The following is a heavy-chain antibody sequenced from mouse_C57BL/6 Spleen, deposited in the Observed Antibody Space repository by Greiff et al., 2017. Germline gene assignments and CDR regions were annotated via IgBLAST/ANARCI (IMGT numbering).Heavy chain of an antibody. D-gene: IGHD2-14*01. J-gene: IGHJ4*01. V-gene: IGHV1-52*01. CDR2: IDPSDSDT. CDR1: GYTFTSYW. Sequence: QVQLKQPGAELVRPGSSVKLSCKASGYTFTSYWMHWVKQRPRQGLEWIGNIDPSDSDTHYNQKFKDKATLTVDKSSSTAYMQLSSLTSEDSAVYYCARWRYDEGPYAMDCWGQGASVTVAS. CDR3: ARWRYDEGPYAMDC.